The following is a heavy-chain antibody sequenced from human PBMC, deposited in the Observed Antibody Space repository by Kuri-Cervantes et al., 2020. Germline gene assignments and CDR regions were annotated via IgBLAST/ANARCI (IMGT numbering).Heavy chain of an antibody. CDR2: ISYDGSNK. CDR3: AKGGSYFSYYGMDV. CDR1: GFTFSSYA. V-gene: IGHV3-30*04. J-gene: IGHJ6*02. Sequence: GESLKISCAASGFTFSSYAMHWVRQAPGKGLEWVAVISYDGSNKYYADSVKGRFTISRDNSKNTLYLQMNSLRAEDTAVYYCAKGGSYFSYYGMDVWGQGTTVTVSS. D-gene: IGHD1-26*01.